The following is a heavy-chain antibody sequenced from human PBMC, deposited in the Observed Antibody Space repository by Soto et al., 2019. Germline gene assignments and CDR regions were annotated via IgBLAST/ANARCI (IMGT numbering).Heavy chain of an antibody. J-gene: IGHJ5*02. Sequence: SETLSLTCGASGASICTGTYSWNWIRQPPGKGLEWIGYIHHTGGTFYNPSLESRVTISRDVSKNQFSLKMTSVTAADTAVYFCARGLPNHFGLHWFDPWGQGTLVTVS. CDR1: GASICTGTYS. V-gene: IGHV4-30-2*01. CDR2: IHHTGGT. CDR3: ARGLPNHFGLHWFDP. D-gene: IGHD3-10*01.